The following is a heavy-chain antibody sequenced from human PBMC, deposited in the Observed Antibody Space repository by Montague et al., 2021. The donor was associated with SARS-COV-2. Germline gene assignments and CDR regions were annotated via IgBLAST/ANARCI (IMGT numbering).Heavy chain of an antibody. CDR1: GFIFSDYN. CDR2: INGASSRT. V-gene: IGHV3-11*05. Sequence: SGRFSCGASGFIFSDYNMTWIRQTPGKGLEWISYINGASSRTNYADSVKGRFTISRDNAKNSLFLQMNSLRVEDTAVYYCARGISLFDPWGQGTLVTVSS. CDR3: ARGISLFDP. J-gene: IGHJ5*02.